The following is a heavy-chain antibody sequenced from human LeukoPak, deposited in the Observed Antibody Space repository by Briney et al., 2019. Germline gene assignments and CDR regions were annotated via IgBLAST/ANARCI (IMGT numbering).Heavy chain of an antibody. CDR2: INLNSGDT. V-gene: IGHV1-2*02. CDR1: GYSFTGYY. J-gene: IGHJ4*02. CDR3: ASWAGGNAPVASFDY. D-gene: IGHD1-14*01. Sequence: ASVKVSCKPSGYSFTGYYMHWMRQAPGQGLEWMGWINLNSGDTNCAEKFQGRVTMTRDTSISTAYVELSRLRYDDTAVYYCASWAGGNAPVASFDYWGQGTLVTVSS.